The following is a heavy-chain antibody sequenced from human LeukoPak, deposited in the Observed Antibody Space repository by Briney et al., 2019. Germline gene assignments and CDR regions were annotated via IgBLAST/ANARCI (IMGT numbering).Heavy chain of an antibody. V-gene: IGHV4-59*01. CDR1: GGSISSYY. D-gene: IGHD3-22*01. CDR2: IYCSGST. J-gene: IGHJ4*02. CDR3: AREGPSSGYYSAYFDY. Sequence: SETLSLTCTVSGGSISSYYWSWIRQPPGKGLEWIGYIYCSGSTNYNPSLKSRVTISVDTSKNQFSLKLSSVTAADTAVYYCAREGPSSGYYSAYFDYWGQGTLVTVSS.